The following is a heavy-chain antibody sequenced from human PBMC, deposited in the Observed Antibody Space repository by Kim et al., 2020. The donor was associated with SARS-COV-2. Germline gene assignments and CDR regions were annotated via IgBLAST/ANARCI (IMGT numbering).Heavy chain of an antibody. CDR3: ARGGKGVRTYSSGWNGVYGMDV. J-gene: IGHJ6*02. Sequence: SETLSLTCAVYGGSFSGYYWSWIRQPPGKGLEWIGEINHSGSTNYNPSLKSRVTISVDTSKNQFSLKLSSVTAADTAVYYCARGGKGVRTYSSGWNGVYGMDVWGQGTTVTVSS. D-gene: IGHD6-19*01. CDR2: INHSGST. CDR1: GGSFSGYY. V-gene: IGHV4-34*01.